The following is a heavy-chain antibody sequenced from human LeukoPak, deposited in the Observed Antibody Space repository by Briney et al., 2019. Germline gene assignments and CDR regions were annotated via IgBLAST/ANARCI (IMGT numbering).Heavy chain of an antibody. CDR1: GFSFSNYG. J-gene: IGHJ4*02. D-gene: IGHD6-6*01. CDR2: IYYGGSRN. CDR3: AKDGITARPGGYYFDY. Sequence: PGGSLSLSCAASGFSFSNYGMHWVPHAPGKGLVWVAVIYYGGSRNYYADSVKGRFTISRDNSRSTLHLQMNSLRPEDTAVYYCAKDGITARPGGYYFDYWGQGTLVTVSS. V-gene: IGHV3-30*18.